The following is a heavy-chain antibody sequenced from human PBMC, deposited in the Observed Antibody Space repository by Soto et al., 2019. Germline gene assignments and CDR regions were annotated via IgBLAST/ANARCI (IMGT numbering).Heavy chain of an antibody. CDR2: MNPNSGNT. V-gene: IGHV1-8*01. CDR3: VRSTRGVVAATRSIDY. J-gene: IGHJ4*02. Sequence: QVQLVQSGAEVKKPGASVKVSCKASGYTFTSYDINWVRQATGQGLEWMGWMNPNSGNTGYAQKFQGRVTMTRNTSISTAYMELSSLRSEDTAVYYCVRSTRGVVAATRSIDYWGQGTLVTVSS. CDR1: GYTFTSYD. D-gene: IGHD2-15*01.